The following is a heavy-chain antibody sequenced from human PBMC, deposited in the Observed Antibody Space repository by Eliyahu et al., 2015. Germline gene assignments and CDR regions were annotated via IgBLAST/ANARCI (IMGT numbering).Heavy chain of an antibody. J-gene: IGHJ6*02. D-gene: IGHD6-13*01. CDR2: ISAYNGNT. V-gene: IGHV1-18*01. CDR3: AREGSSDSSSWYFDYYYYGMDV. Sequence: QVQLVQSGAEVKKPGASVKVSCKASGYTFTSYGISWVRQAPGQGLEWMGWISAYNGNTNYAQKLQGRVTMTTDTSTSTAYMELRSLRSDDTAVYYCAREGSSDSSSWYFDYYYYGMDVWGQGTTVTVSS. CDR1: GYTFTSYG.